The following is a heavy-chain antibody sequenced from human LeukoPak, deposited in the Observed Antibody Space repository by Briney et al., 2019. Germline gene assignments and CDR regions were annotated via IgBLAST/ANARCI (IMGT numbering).Heavy chain of an antibody. D-gene: IGHD5-12*01. CDR2: FDPEDGET. J-gene: IGHJ5*02. Sequence: ASVKVSCKVSGYTLTELSMRWVRQAPGKGLEWMGGFDPEDGETIYAQKFQGRVTMTEDTSTDTAYMELSSLRSEDTAVYYCATLGDSGYGGWFDPWGQGTLVTVSS. CDR3: ATLGDSGYGGWFDP. V-gene: IGHV1-24*01. CDR1: GYTLTELS.